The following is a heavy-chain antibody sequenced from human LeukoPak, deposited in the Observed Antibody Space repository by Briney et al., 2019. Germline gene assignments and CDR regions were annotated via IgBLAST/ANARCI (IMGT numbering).Heavy chain of an antibody. CDR1: GGSISSSGYY. CDR3: ASEPYSNYDYYYYMDV. Sequence: SETLSLTCTVSGGSISSSGYYWGWIRQPPGKGLEWIGCIYYSGSTYYNPSLKSRVTISVDTSKNHFSLKLSSVTAADTAVYYCASEPYSNYDYYYYMDVWGKGTTVTVSS. CDR2: IYYSGST. D-gene: IGHD4-11*01. J-gene: IGHJ6*03. V-gene: IGHV4-39*02.